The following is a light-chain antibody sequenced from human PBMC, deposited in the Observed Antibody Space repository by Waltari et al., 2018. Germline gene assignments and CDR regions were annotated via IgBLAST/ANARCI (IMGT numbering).Light chain of an antibody. CDR2: AVT. V-gene: IGLV2-23*02. CDR1: TNDVGAYDL. CDR3: CSYAGGRTDVV. Sequence: QSALTQAASVSGSLGQSITISCTGTTNDVGAYDLVSWYQQHPGKAPRLIIYAVTERPSGVSIRISGSKSGNTASLTISGLQAEDEADYHCCSYAGGRTDVVFGGGTKLTVL. J-gene: IGLJ2*01.